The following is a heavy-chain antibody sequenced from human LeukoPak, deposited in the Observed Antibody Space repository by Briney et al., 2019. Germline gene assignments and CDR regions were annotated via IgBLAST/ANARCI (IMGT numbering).Heavy chain of an antibody. CDR3: ARRVVVPAAPYYFDY. V-gene: IGHV3-7*01. CDR1: GFTFGKYW. J-gene: IGHJ4*02. Sequence: GGSLRLSCVASGFTFGKYWMSWVRQAPGKGLEWVANIKLDGSEKNYVDSVKGRFTISRDNAKNTLYLQMNSLRAEDTAVYYCARRVVVPAAPYYFDYWGQGTLVTVSS. CDR2: IKLDGSEK. D-gene: IGHD2-2*01.